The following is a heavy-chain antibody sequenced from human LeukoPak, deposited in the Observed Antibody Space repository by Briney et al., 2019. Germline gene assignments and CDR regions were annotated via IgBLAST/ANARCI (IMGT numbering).Heavy chain of an antibody. CDR3: ARLSGPFEAFDI. D-gene: IGHD3-3*02. J-gene: IGHJ3*02. CDR2: ISDSGIT. CDR1: GRSISSYH. V-gene: IGHV4-59*08. Sequence: PSPTLSLTCTVSGRSISSYHWSGFRQPPGKRLVWIGYISDSGITIYTPSLKSRVTISADTSKNQFSLKLRSVTAADTAVYYCARLSGPFEAFDIWGQGTMVTVSP.